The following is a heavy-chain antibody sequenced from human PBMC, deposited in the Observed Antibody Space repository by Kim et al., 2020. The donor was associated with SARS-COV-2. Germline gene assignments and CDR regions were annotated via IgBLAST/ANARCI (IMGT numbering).Heavy chain of an antibody. CDR1: GFTVSSNY. CDR3: ARDWGEYYFDY. V-gene: IGHV3-53*01. J-gene: IGHJ4*02. Sequence: GGSLRLSCAASGFTVSSNYMNWVRQAPGKGLEWVSVIYSGGSTYYADSVKGRFTISRDNSKNTLYLQMNSLRAEDTAVYYCARDWGEYYFDYWGQGTLVTVSS. CDR2: IYSGGST. D-gene: IGHD3-16*01.